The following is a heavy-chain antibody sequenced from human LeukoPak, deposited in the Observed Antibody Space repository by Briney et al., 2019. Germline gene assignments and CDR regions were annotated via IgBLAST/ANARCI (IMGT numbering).Heavy chain of an antibody. V-gene: IGHV3-64*01. J-gene: IGHJ5*02. CDR3: ASLERSEIP. CDR1: GFSFDKFG. CDR2: VSADESGK. Sequence: GGSLRLSCVASGFSFDKFGMHWVRQAPGKGLEYVSSVSADESGKYYTKSVRGRFSISRDNSKNTMYLQLGNLRPDDMGIYYCASLERSEIPWGPGTLVTVSS. D-gene: IGHD1-26*01.